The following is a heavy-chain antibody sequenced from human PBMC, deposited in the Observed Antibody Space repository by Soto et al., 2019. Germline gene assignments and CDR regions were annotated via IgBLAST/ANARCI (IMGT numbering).Heavy chain of an antibody. J-gene: IGHJ5*02. CDR2: ISGSGGST. D-gene: IGHD6-19*01. CDR3: AQAPSGWYWDP. Sequence: GGSLRLSCAASGFTFSIYAMSWVRQAPGKGLEWVSAISGSGGSTYYADSVKGRFTISRDNPKNTLYLQMNSLRAEDTAVYYCAQAPSGWYWDPWGQGTLVTVSS. CDR1: GFTFSIYA. V-gene: IGHV3-23*01.